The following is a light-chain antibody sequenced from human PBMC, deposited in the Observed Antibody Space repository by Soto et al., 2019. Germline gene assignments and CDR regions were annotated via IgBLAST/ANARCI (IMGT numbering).Light chain of an antibody. CDR1: SSDVGGYKF. CDR2: DVS. V-gene: IGLV2-14*03. J-gene: IGLJ1*01. CDR3: CSYTSSRTYV. Sequence: QSALTQPASVSGSPGQSITISCTGTSSDVGGYKFVSWYQLHPGKAPKLMIFDVSNRPSGVSNRFSGSKSGNTASLTISGLQAEDEADYFCCSYTSSRTYVFGAGTKVTVL.